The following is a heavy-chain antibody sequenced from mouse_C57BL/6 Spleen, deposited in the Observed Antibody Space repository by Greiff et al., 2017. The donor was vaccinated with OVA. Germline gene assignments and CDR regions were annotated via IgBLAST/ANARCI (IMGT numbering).Heavy chain of an antibody. CDR3: ATGSSYRAMDY. J-gene: IGHJ4*01. D-gene: IGHD1-1*01. CDR1: GFTFSDYG. Sequence: EVKLVESGGGLVKPGGSLKLSCAASGFTFSDYGMHWVRQAPEKGLEWVAYISSGSSTIYYADTVKGRFTISRDNAKNTLFLQMTSLRSEDTAMYYCATGSSYRAMDYWGQGTSVTVSS. V-gene: IGHV5-17*01. CDR2: ISSGSSTI.